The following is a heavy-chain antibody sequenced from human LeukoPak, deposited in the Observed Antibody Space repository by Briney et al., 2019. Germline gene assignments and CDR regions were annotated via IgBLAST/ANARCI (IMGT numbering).Heavy chain of an antibody. D-gene: IGHD1/OR15-1a*01. Sequence: GGALRLSCAACGFTFSSYAMSWVRQAPGKGGEWVSGILDSGYSTYYANSVKGRFTISRDNSNNTLYLQMNSLRAEDTAVYYCAREHWAAPDHWGQGTLVTVST. J-gene: IGHJ4*02. CDR1: GFTFSSYA. V-gene: IGHV3-23*01. CDR3: AREHWAAPDH. CDR2: ILDSGYST.